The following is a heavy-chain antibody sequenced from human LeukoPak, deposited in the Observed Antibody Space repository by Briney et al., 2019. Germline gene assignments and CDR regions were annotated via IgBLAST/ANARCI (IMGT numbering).Heavy chain of an antibody. D-gene: IGHD5-18*01. V-gene: IGHV3-21*01. Sequence: GGSLRLSCAASGFTFSSFSMNWVRQAPGKGLEWVSSISSGGDYKHYADSVKGRLTISRDNAKTSLYLQMNSLRAEDTAVYYCARDLSGVTGYTYGRGIDYWGQGTLVTVSS. CDR1: GFTFSSFS. CDR2: ISSGGDYK. CDR3: ARDLSGVTGYTYGRGIDY. J-gene: IGHJ4*02.